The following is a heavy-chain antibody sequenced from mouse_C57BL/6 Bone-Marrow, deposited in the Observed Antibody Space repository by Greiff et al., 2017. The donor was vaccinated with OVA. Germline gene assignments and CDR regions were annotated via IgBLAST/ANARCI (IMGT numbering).Heavy chain of an antibody. D-gene: IGHD1-1*01. Sequence: VQLQQSGPELVKPGASVKISCKASGYTFTDYYMHWVKQSHGKSLEWIGDINPNNGGTSYNQKFKGKATVTVDKSSSTAYMELRSLTSDDSAVYYCARELLRYAMDYWCQGPSVTVSS. CDR2: INPNNGGT. V-gene: IGHV1-26*01. CDR3: ARELLRYAMDY. J-gene: IGHJ4*01. CDR1: GYTFTDYY.